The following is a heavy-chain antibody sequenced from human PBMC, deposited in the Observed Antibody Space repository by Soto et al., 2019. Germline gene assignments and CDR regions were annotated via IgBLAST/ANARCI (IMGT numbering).Heavy chain of an antibody. D-gene: IGHD2-15*01. CDR1: GGSFSDYA. Sequence: QVQLVQSGAEVKKPGSSVKISCKAFGGSFSDYAIRWVRQAPGQGLEWMGGIIPIFGTPNYAQKFQDRVNFTAHESTNTAYMELSRLASEYTAVYYCGRDRGPRGWSYLDLWGQGTQVTVSS. CDR3: GRDRGPRGWSYLDL. J-gene: IGHJ4*02. CDR2: IIPIFGTP. V-gene: IGHV1-69*01.